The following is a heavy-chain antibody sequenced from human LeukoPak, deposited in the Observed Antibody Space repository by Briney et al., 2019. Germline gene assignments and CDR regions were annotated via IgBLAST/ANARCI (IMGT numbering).Heavy chain of an antibody. D-gene: IGHD6-19*01. J-gene: IGHJ4*02. CDR2: IWYDGSNK. CDR3: AKEDVAVAGSFDY. CDR1: GFTFSSYG. Sequence: QPGGSLRLSCAASGFTFSSYGMHWVRQAPGKGLEWVAVIWYDGSNKYYADSVKGRFTISRDNSKNTLYLQMNSLRAEDTAVYYCAKEDVAVAGSFDYWGQGTLVTVSS. V-gene: IGHV3-30*02.